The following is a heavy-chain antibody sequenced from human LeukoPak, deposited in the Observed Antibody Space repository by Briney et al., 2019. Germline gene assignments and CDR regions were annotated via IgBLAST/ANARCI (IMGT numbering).Heavy chain of an antibody. CDR1: GGSISSYY. CDR2: IYYSGST. J-gene: IGHJ5*02. D-gene: IGHD2-2*01. CDR3: ARGGVGLLWGTTVPNWFDP. Sequence: PSETLSLTCTVSGGSISSYYWSWIRQPPGKGLEWIGYIYYSGSTNYNPSLKSRVTISVDTSKNQFSLKLSSVTAADTAVYYCARGGVGLLWGTTVPNWFDPWGQGTLVTVSS. V-gene: IGHV4-59*01.